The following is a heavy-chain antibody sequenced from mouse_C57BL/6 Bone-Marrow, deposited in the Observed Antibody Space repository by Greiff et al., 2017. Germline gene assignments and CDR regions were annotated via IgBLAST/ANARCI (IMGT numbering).Heavy chain of an antibody. Sequence: QVQLQQPGAELVKPGASVKLSCKASGYTFTSYWMQWVKQRPGQGLEWIGEIDPSDSYTNYNQKFKGKATLTVDTSSSTAYMQLSSLTSEDSAVYYCAREDYRPWWGQGTTLTVSS. V-gene: IGHV1-50*01. D-gene: IGHD2-14*01. CDR1: GYTFTSYW. CDR2: IDPSDSYT. J-gene: IGHJ2*01. CDR3: AREDYRPW.